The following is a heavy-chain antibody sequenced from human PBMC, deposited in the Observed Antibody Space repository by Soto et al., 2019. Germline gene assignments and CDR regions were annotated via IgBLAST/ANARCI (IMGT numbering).Heavy chain of an antibody. CDR2: ISVTGAST. V-gene: IGHV3-23*01. J-gene: IGHJ4*02. CDR1: GLTFSGSA. Sequence: EVQLLESGGGLVQSGGSLRLSCAASGLTFSGSAMSWVRQAPGKGLEWVSSISVTGASTYYADSVQGGFTVSRDNSKDSFFLQMNSRRAEDTAVYCCAKIRSRAAAFSDYSGQGTLITVSS. D-gene: IGHD6-13*01. CDR3: AKIRSRAAAFSDY.